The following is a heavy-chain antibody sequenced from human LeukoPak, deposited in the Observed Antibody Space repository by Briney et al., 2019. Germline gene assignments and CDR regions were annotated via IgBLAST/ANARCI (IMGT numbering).Heavy chain of an antibody. V-gene: IGHV3-7*01. J-gene: IGHJ4*02. Sequence: PGGSLRLSCAASGFTFRSYWMTWVRQAPGKGPEWEANIKPDGSEKYYVDSVKGRFTVSRDNAKNSLYLQMNSLRAEDSAVYFCARSTVAAAGDDWGQGTLVTVSS. CDR2: IKPDGSEK. D-gene: IGHD6-13*01. CDR1: GFTFRSYW. CDR3: ARSTVAAAGDD.